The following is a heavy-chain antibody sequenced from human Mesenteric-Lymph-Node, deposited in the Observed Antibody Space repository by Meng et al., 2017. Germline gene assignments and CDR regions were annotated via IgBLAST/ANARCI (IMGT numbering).Heavy chain of an antibody. J-gene: IGHJ3*02. Sequence: GESLKISCAASGFTFGSYSMHWVRQAPGKGLEWVAFISYTGSHKKYADSVKGRFTISRDNSKNTLYLQMNSLRPEDTAVYYCARAEPGTPLKKYAFDIWGQGTMVTVSS. CDR1: GFTFGSYS. CDR2: ISYTGSHK. CDR3: ARAEPGTPLKKYAFDI. V-gene: IGHV3-30*04. D-gene: IGHD1-1*01.